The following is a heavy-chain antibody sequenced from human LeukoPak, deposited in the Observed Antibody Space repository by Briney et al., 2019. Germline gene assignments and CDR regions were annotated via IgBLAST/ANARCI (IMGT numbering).Heavy chain of an antibody. D-gene: IGHD4-23*01. V-gene: IGHV4-61*02. CDR2: IYTSGST. J-gene: IGHJ1*01. CDR1: GGSISSGSYY. Sequence: PSQTLSLTCTVSGGSISSGSYYWSWIRQPAGKGLEWIGRIYTSGSTNYNPSLKSRVTISVDTSKNQFSLKLSSVTAADTAVYYCAREVVTPGGSESFQHWGQGTLVTVSS. CDR3: AREVVTPGGSESFQH.